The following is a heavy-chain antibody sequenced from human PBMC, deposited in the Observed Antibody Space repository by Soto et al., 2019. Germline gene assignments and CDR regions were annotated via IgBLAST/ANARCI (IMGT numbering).Heavy chain of an antibody. CDR2: IYGSGRT. Sequence: QRQLQESGPGLVKPSETLSLTCTVSGGSINSDGYYWGWSRQPPGTGLEWLGSIYGSGRTYYNPYLKDGFTISVDTPKNQFSLKLSSVTAADTAVYYCVRHKGGSIWFYYMDAWGKGTTVTVSS. CDR1: GGSINSDGYY. V-gene: IGHV4-39*01. J-gene: IGHJ6*03. CDR3: VRHKGGSIWFYYMDA. D-gene: IGHD3-3*02.